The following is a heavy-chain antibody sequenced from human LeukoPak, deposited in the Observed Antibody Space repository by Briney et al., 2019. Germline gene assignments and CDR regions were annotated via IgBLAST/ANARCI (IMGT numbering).Heavy chain of an antibody. Sequence: SGGSLRLSCAASGFTFSSYAMSWIRQAPGKGLEWVAYIHSSGSNNCSPSLKSRVTMSVDTSKNQFSLKVSSVTAADTAVYYCARYYCGGDCQGFDFWGQGTLVTVSS. CDR2: IHSSGSN. CDR3: ARYYCGGDCQGFDF. D-gene: IGHD2-21*02. CDR1: GFTFSSYA. V-gene: IGHV4-59*01. J-gene: IGHJ4*02.